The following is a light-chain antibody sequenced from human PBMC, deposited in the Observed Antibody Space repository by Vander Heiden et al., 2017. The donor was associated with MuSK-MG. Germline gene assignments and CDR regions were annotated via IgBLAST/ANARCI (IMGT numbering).Light chain of an antibody. V-gene: IGLV2-11*01. CDR2: DVR. J-gene: IGLJ2*01. Sequence: QSALTQPPSVSGSPGQSVTISCSGTSSDVCAYDYVSWYQQHPGTAPKVFVFDVRQRPSGVPDRFSGSTSGNTASLTISGLQAEDEADYYCCSDAGTSTHALFGGGTKLTVL. CDR1: SSDVCAYDY. CDR3: CSDAGTSTHAL.